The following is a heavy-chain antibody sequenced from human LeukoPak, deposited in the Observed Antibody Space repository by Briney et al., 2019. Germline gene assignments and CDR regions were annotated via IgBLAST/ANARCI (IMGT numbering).Heavy chain of an antibody. D-gene: IGHD2-15*01. J-gene: IGHJ5*02. V-gene: IGHV1-18*01. CDR3: ARVNGCSGGSCGWFDP. CDR2: ISAYNGNT. CDR1: GYTFTSYG. Sequence: ASVKVSCKASGYTFTSYGISWVRQAPGQGLEWMGWISAYNGNTNYAQKLQGGVTMTTDTSTSTAYMELRSLRSDDTAVYYCARVNGCSGGSCGWFDPWGQGTLVTVSS.